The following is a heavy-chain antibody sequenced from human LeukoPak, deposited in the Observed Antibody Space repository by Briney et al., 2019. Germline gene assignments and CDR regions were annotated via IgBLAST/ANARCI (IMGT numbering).Heavy chain of an antibody. J-gene: IGHJ2*01. CDR3: ARVGDHYHWYLDV. V-gene: IGHV3-53*01. CDR2: LYSGSST. Sequence: GGSQRLSCEGSGFSVSTKYMNWVRQAPGKGLEWVSILYSGSSTYYTDSVKGRFTVSRDDSKNTLYLHMNSLGVEDTAVYYCARVGDHYHWYLDVWGRGTLVTVSS. D-gene: IGHD3-10*01. CDR1: GFSVSTKY.